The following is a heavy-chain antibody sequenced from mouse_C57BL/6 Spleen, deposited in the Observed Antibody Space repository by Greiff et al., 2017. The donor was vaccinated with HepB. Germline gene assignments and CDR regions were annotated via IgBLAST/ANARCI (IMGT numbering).Heavy chain of an antibody. Sequence: VQLKESGGGLVKPGGSLKLSCAASGFTFSDYGMHWVRQAPEKGLEWVAYISSGSSTIYYADTVKGRFTISRDNAKNTLFLQMTSLRSEDTAMYYCARGDRDYYAMDYWGQGTSVTVSS. CDR2: ISSGSSTI. J-gene: IGHJ4*01. CDR3: ARGDRDYYAMDY. V-gene: IGHV5-17*01. CDR1: GFTFSDYG. D-gene: IGHD3-3*01.